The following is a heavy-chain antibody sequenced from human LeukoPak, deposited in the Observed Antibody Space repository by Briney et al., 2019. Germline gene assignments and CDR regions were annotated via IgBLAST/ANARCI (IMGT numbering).Heavy chain of an antibody. CDR3: ARDYDYGDYPGY. CDR1: GFSFSGSW. D-gene: IGHD4-17*01. CDR2: IKSDGST. Sequence: GGSLRLSCAASGFSFSGSWMHWVRQAPGKGLVWVSRIKSDGSTIYADSVRGRFTISRDNAKNTLYLQMNSLRAEDTALYCCARDYDYGDYPGYWGQGTLVTVSS. J-gene: IGHJ4*02. V-gene: IGHV3-74*01.